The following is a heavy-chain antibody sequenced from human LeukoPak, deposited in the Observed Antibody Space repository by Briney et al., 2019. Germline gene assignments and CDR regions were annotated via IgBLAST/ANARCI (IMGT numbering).Heavy chain of an antibody. V-gene: IGHV3-20*04. J-gene: IGHJ4*02. CDR1: GFTFDDYG. D-gene: IGHD5-18*01. CDR3: ANGYNYGLDY. CDR2: INWNGGST. Sequence: PGGSLRLSCAASGFTFDDYGMSWVRQAPGKGLEWVSGINWNGGSTGYADSVKGRFTISRDNAKNSLYLQMNGLRAEDTAVYYCANGYNYGLDYWGQGTLVTVSS.